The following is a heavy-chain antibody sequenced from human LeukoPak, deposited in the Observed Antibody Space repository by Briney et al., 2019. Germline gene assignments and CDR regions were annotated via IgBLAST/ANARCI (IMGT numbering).Heavy chain of an antibody. Sequence: PGRSLRLSCAASGFTFSSYGMPWVRQAPGKGLEWVAVIWYDGSNKYYADSVKGRFTISRDNSKNTLYLQMNSLRAEDTAVYYCARDHRLSQRLPYFDYWGQGTLVTVSS. CDR3: ARDHRLSQRLPYFDY. V-gene: IGHV3-33*01. D-gene: IGHD6-25*01. CDR1: GFTFSSYG. J-gene: IGHJ4*02. CDR2: IWYDGSNK.